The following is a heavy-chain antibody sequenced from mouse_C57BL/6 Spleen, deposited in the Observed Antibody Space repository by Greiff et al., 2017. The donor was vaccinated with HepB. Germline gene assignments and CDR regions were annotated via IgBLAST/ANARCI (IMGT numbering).Heavy chain of an antibody. V-gene: IGHV1-69*01. CDR3: ARRGFYAMDY. J-gene: IGHJ4*01. CDR1: GYTFTSYW. CDR2: IDPSDSYT. Sequence: QVQLQQPGAELVMPGASVKLSCKASGYTFTSYWMHWVKQRPGQGLEWIGEIDPSDSYTNYNQKFKGKSTLTVDKSSSTAYMQLSSLTSEDSAVHYCARRGFYAMDYWGQGTSVTVSS.